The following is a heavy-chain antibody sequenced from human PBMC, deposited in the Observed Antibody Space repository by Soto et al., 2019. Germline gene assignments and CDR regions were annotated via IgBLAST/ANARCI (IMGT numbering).Heavy chain of an antibody. J-gene: IGHJ4*02. Sequence: PSETLSLTCTVSGGSVSSGSYYWSWIRQPPGKGLEWIGYIYYSGSTNYNPSLKSRVTISVDTSKNQFSLKLSSVTAADTAVYYCARVFWGTIRPLGFDYWGQGTLVTVSS. CDR2: IYYSGST. V-gene: IGHV4-61*01. D-gene: IGHD1-1*01. CDR1: GGSVSSGSYY. CDR3: ARVFWGTIRPLGFDY.